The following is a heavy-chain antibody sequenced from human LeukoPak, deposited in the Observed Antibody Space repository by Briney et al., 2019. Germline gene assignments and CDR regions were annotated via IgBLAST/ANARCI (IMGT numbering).Heavy chain of an antibody. CDR1: GGSFSGYY. CDR2: INHSGST. D-gene: IGHD3-10*01. J-gene: IGHJ4*02. CDR3: ARGAPDYYGSGSYYNSIYYFDY. Sequence: SETLSLTCAVYGGSFSGYYWSWIRQPPGKGLEWIGEINHSGSTNYNPSLKSRVTISVDTSKNQFSLKLSSVTAADTAVYYCARGAPDYYGSGSYYNSIYYFDYWGQGTLVTVSS. V-gene: IGHV4-34*01.